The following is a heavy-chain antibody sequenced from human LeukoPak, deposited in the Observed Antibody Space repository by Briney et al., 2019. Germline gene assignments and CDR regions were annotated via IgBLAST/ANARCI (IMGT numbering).Heavy chain of an antibody. CDR1: GGSINGYY. Sequence: KPSETLSLTCTVSGGSINGYYWTWIRQPPGKGLEWIGYISDSGSTNYNPSLKSRLTMSVDSSNSDFSLRLNSVTAADTARYFCARGFYEPFDRWGQGTLVTVSS. CDR3: ARGFYEPFDR. J-gene: IGHJ5*02. CDR2: ISDSGST. D-gene: IGHD2/OR15-2a*01. V-gene: IGHV4-59*01.